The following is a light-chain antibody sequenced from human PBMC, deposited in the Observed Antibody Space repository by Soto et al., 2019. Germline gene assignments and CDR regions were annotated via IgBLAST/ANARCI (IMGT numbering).Light chain of an antibody. J-gene: IGKJ1*01. Sequence: EIVLTQSPATLSLSPGERATLSCRASQSVRTSLAWYQQQPGQAPRLLIYDASNKATGIPARFSGSGSGTDFTLTSSSLDPQDFAVYYCQQRSNWPGTFGQGTKVDIK. V-gene: IGKV3-11*01. CDR3: QQRSNWPGT. CDR2: DAS. CDR1: QSVRTS.